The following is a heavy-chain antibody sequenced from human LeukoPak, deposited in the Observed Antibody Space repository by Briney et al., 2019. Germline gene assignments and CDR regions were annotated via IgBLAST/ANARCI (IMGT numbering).Heavy chain of an antibody. V-gene: IGHV4-39*01. CDR3: GSVDRGWFGVGDY. CDR2: ISNSGST. J-gene: IGHJ4*02. D-gene: IGHD3-10*01. CDR1: GGSISSSTYS. Sequence: SETLSLTRSVSGGSISSSTYSWGWVRQPPGEGLEWIGSISNSGSTYYNPSLKSRLTISVDTSKNQFSLKLTSVTAADTAVYYCGSVDRGWFGVGDYWGQGTLVTVSS.